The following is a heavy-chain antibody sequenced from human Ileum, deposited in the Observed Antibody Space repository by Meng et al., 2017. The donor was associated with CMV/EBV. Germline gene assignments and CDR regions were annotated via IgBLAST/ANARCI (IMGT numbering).Heavy chain of an antibody. J-gene: IGHJ4*02. CDR2: IKSDGSST. CDR3: ARSFDY. V-gene: IGHV3-74*01. CDR1: GFTFNSYW. Sequence: VGFGGVLIKARGSLRRSCGAYGFTFNSYWMHWVRQAPGKGLVWVSSIKSDGSSTNYADSVKGRFTISRDNAKNTLYLQMNSLRAEDTAVYYCARSFDYWGQGTLVTVSS.